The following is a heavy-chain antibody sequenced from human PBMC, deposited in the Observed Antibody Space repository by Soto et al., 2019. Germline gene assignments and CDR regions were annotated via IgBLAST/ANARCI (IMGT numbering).Heavy chain of an antibody. CDR3: ARHPNHRYCSGGSCYSY. CDR1: GGSFSGYY. Sequence: SETLSLTCAVYGGSFSGYYWSWIRQPPGKGLEWIGEINHSGSTNYNPSLKSRVTISVDTPKNQISLKLSSVTAADTAAYYCARHPNHRYCSGGSCYSYWGQGTLV. D-gene: IGHD2-15*01. V-gene: IGHV4-34*01. J-gene: IGHJ4*02. CDR2: INHSGST.